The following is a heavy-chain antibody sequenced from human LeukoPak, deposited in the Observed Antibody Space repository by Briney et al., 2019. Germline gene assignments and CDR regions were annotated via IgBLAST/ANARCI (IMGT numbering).Heavy chain of an antibody. Sequence: GGSLRLSCAASGFTFSSYGMHWVRQAPGKGLEWVAVIWYDGSNKYYADSVKGRFTISRDNSKNTLYLQMNSLRAEDTAVYYCAKDRYYYGSGSYLTGIDYWGQGTLVTVSS. CDR2: IWYDGSNK. D-gene: IGHD3-10*01. V-gene: IGHV3-33*06. CDR3: AKDRYYYGSGSYLTGIDY. J-gene: IGHJ4*02. CDR1: GFTFSSYG.